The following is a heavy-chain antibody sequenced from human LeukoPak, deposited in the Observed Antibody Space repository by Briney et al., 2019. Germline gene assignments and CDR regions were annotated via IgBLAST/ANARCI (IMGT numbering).Heavy chain of an antibody. CDR3: ARSRESFGVVIPSWFDP. V-gene: IGHV4-39*07. Sequence: SETLSLTCTVSGGSISSSSYYWGWIRQPPGKGLEWIGSIYYSGSTYYNPSLKSRVTISVDTPKNQFSLKLSSVTAADTAVYYCARSRESFGVVIPSWFDPWGPGTLVTVSS. CDR1: GGSISSSSYY. D-gene: IGHD3-3*01. CDR2: IYYSGST. J-gene: IGHJ5*01.